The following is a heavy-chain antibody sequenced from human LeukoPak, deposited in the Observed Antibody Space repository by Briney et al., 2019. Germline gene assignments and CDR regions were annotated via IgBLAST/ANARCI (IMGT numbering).Heavy chain of an antibody. CDR3: AREVRRGTYDY. V-gene: IGHV1-8*02. D-gene: IGHD3-16*01. Sequence: ASVKVSCKASGYTFTSYSINWVRQATGQGLEWMGWMNPNTGGSGPAQKFQGRVTMTYNTPISTAYMELSSLTSDDTAVYYCAREVRRGTYDYWGQGTLVTVTP. CDR2: MNPNTGGS. CDR1: GYTFTSYS. J-gene: IGHJ4*02.